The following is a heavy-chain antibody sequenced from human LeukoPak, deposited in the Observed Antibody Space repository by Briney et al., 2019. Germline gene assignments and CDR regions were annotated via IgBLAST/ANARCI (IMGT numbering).Heavy chain of an antibody. J-gene: IGHJ4*02. V-gene: IGHV6-1*01. Sequence: SQTLSLTCVISGDSVSSNSAAWNWIRQSPSRGLEWLGRTYYRSKWYYHYAVSMKSRITVNPDTSKNQFSLQLDSVTPEDTAVYYCARTRDLGPDYWGQGTLVTVSS. D-gene: IGHD1-26*01. CDR3: ARTRDLGPDY. CDR2: TYYRSKWYY. CDR1: GDSVSSNSAA.